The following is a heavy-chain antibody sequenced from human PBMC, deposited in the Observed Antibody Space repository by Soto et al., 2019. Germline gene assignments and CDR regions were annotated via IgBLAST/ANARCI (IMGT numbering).Heavy chain of an antibody. CDR2: INPTGGIT. Sequence: QVQLVQSGAEVKKPGASVKVSCKASGYTFINYYIHWGRQATGHGLEWMAIINPTGGITNYAQKFQGRITLTMDTSTSTVYMELSSLTSEDTTMYYCAGHLAAGDVWGKGTLVTVSS. CDR3: AGHLAAGDV. CDR1: GYTFINYY. D-gene: IGHD2-8*02. V-gene: IGHV1-46*01. J-gene: IGHJ4*02.